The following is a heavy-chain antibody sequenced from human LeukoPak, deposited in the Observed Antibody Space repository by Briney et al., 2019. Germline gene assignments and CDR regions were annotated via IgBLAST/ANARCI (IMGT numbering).Heavy chain of an antibody. D-gene: IGHD2-2*01. J-gene: IGHJ6*04. CDR3: ARNAVPDRPFSGMDV. Sequence: SVKVSCKASGGTFSSYAISWVRQAPGQGLEWMGGIILIFGTANYAQKLQGRVTITADESTSTAYMELSSLRSEDTAVYYCARNAVPDRPFSGMDVWGKGTTVTVSS. CDR1: GGTFSSYA. CDR2: IILIFGTA. V-gene: IGHV1-69*01.